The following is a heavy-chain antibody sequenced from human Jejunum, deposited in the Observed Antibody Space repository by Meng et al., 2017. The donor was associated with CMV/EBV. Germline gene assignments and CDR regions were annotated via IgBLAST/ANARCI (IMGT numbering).Heavy chain of an antibody. J-gene: IGHJ3*01. CDR2: ISGNSNYI. V-gene: IGHV3-21*01. Sequence: GFALSSWNMNWVRQAPGRGLEWVSSISGNSNYIYYADSLKGRFTISRDNAKNSLYLQMDSLRAEDTAVYYCTKDLYYGDPAAFPLWGQGTMVTVSS. D-gene: IGHD2-21*01. CDR1: GFALSSWN. CDR3: TKDLYYGDPAAFPL.